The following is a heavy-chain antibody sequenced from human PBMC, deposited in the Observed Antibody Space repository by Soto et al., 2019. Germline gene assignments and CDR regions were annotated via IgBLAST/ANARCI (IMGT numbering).Heavy chain of an antibody. CDR1: GFSLTTRGVG. J-gene: IGHJ5*02. D-gene: IGHD2-21*02. CDR2: IYWDDDK. CDR3: AHRSSVTAKWKNWFDP. Sequence: QITLKESGPTLVKPTQTLTLTCTFSGFSLTTRGVGVGWIRQPPGKALEWLALIYWDDDKRYSPSLKSRLTITKDTSKNQVVLTLTNMDPVDTATYYCAHRSSVTAKWKNWFDPWGQGTLVTVSS. V-gene: IGHV2-5*02.